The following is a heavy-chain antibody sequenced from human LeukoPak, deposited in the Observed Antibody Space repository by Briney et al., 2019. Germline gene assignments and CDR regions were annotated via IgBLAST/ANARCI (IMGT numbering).Heavy chain of an antibody. CDR2: IYYSGST. CDR3: ARQDSSSWFADAFDI. Sequence: SETLSLTCTVSGGSISSYYWSWIRQPPGKGLEWIGYIYYSGSTNYNPSLKSRVTISVDTSKNQFSLKLSSVTAADTAVYYCARQDSSSWFADAFDIWGQGTMVTVSS. J-gene: IGHJ3*02. D-gene: IGHD6-13*01. V-gene: IGHV4-59*08. CDR1: GGSISSYY.